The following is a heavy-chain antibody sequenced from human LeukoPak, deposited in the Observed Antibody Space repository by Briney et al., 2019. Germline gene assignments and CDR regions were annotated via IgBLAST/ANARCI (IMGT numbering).Heavy chain of an antibody. D-gene: IGHD6-13*01. CDR2: ISSSSTI. J-gene: IGHJ4*02. Sequence: PGGSLRLSCAASGFTFSSYSMNWVRQAPGKGLEWVSYISSSSTIYYADSAKGRFTISRDNAKNSLYLQMNSLRAEDTAVYYCARDQVSIAGTGIDYWGQGTLVTVSS. V-gene: IGHV3-48*01. CDR1: GFTFSSYS. CDR3: ARDQVSIAGTGIDY.